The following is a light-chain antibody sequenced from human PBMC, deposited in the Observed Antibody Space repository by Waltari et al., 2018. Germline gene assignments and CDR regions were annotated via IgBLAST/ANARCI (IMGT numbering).Light chain of an antibody. CDR3: SSFTSSTTGI. Sequence: SALTQPDSVSGSPGQSITISCSGISSDSGGYNYVSWYQQHPGEAPKVIIYDVTNRPSGVCNRFSRSKSGSSASLTISGLQPEDEADYYCSSFTSSTTGIFGGGTKLTVL. CDR2: DVT. CDR1: SSDSGGYNY. V-gene: IGLV2-14*03. J-gene: IGLJ2*01.